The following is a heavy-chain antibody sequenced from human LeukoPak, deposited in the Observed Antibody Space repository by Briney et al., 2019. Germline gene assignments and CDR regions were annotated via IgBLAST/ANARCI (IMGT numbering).Heavy chain of an antibody. CDR3: ASEQYYYDSSGYYYRFPYFDY. J-gene: IGHJ4*02. D-gene: IGHD3-22*01. CDR1: GGSISSGDYY. Sequence: SETLSLTCTVSGGSISSGDYYWSWIRQPPGKGLEWIGYIYYSGSTYYNPSLKSRVTISVDTSKNQFSLKLSSVTAADTAVYYCASEQYYYDSSGYYYRFPYFDYWGQGTLVTVSS. V-gene: IGHV4-30-4*01. CDR2: IYYSGST.